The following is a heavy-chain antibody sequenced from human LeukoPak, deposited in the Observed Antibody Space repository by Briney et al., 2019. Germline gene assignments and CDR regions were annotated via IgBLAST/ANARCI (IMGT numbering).Heavy chain of an antibody. D-gene: IGHD3-10*01. V-gene: IGHV3-43*02. CDR1: GFTFDNCA. J-gene: IGHJ4*02. Sequence: RGGSLRLSCVASGFTFDNCAMHWVRQVPGKGLDWVAIISEDGSITDYADSVKGRFSISRDNSKNSLYLQMNSLRREDTAFYYCAKDPRREYYFDFWGQGTRVTVSS. CDR2: ISEDGSIT. CDR3: AKDPRREYYFDF.